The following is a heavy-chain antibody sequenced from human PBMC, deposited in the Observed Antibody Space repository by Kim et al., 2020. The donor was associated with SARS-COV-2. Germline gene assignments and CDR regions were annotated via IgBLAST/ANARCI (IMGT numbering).Heavy chain of an antibody. CDR3: ARGGYCSGGSCFWFDP. J-gene: IGHJ5*02. CDR2: ILPIFGTA. V-gene: IGHV1-69*01. Sequence: GLEWMGGILPIFGTANYAQKFQGRVTITADESTSTAYMELSSLRSEDTAVYYCARGGYCSGGSCFWFDPWGQGTLVTVSS. D-gene: IGHD2-15*01.